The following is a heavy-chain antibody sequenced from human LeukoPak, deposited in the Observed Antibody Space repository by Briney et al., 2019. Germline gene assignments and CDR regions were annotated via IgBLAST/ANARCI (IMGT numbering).Heavy chain of an antibody. CDR2: ISGSGGST. J-gene: IGHJ5*02. Sequence: GGSLRLSCAASGFTFSSYAMSWVRQAPGKGLEWVSAISGSGGSTYYADSVKGRFTISRDNAKNSLYLQMNSLRAEDTAVYYCARALGTRGSGRNWFDPWGQGTLVTVSS. D-gene: IGHD3-10*01. CDR1: GFTFSSYA. CDR3: ARALGTRGSGRNWFDP. V-gene: IGHV3-23*01.